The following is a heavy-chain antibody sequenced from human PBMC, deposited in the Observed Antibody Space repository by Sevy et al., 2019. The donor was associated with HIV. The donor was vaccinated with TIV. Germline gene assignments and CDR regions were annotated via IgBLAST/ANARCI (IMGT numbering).Heavy chain of an antibody. CDR1: GFTFSSYW. D-gene: IGHD1-26*01. J-gene: IGHJ4*02. V-gene: IGHV3-7*01. CDR3: VRAMGGAGSY. CDR2: IKEDGTVK. Sequence: GGSLRLSCEASGFTFSSYWMSWVRQAPGKGLEWVANIKEDGTVKYYVESVKGRFTISRDDANNAVYLQMNSLRAEGAALYSCVRAMGGAGSYWGLGTLVTVSS.